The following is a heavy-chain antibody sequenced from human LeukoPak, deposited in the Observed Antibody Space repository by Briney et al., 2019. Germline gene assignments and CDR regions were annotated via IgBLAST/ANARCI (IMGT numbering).Heavy chain of an antibody. CDR1: GGSITNYY. V-gene: IGHV4-59*12. CDR3: ARATHSGSLAPFDF. CDR2: SYYNGNT. D-gene: IGHD1-26*01. Sequence: KPSETLSLTCTVSGGSITNYYWSWIRQPPGKGLEWIGFSYYNGNTNYNPSLKSRVTISVDMSKNQFSLKLSSVTAADTAVYYCARATHSGSLAPFDFWGQGTLVTVSS. J-gene: IGHJ4*02.